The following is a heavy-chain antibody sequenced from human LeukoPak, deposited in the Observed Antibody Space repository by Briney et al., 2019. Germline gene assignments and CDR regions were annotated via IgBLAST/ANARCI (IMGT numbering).Heavy chain of an antibody. D-gene: IGHD3-10*01. V-gene: IGHV3-21*01. CDR1: GFTFSSYN. Sequence: GGSLRLSCAASGFTFSSYNMNWVRQAPGKGLEWVSSITTSSSYIYYADAVKGRFTISRDNAKNSLYLQMNSLRAEDTAVYYCARDNTDYGSGSYAFDIWGQGTMVIVSS. CDR2: ITTSSSYI. J-gene: IGHJ3*02. CDR3: ARDNTDYGSGSYAFDI.